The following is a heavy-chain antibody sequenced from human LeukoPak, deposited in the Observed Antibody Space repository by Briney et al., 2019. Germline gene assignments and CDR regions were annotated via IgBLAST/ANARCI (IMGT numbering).Heavy chain of an antibody. CDR1: GFTFSSYA. V-gene: IGHV3-21*01. J-gene: IGHJ4*02. CDR3: ARALRTDSN. D-gene: IGHD2-15*01. CDR2: ISGSSSYI. Sequence: GGSLRLSCAASGFTFSSYAMSWVRQAPGKGLEWVSAISGSSSYIYYADSVKGRFTTSRDNAKNSLYLQMNSLRDEDTAVYYCARALRTDSNWGQGALVTVSS.